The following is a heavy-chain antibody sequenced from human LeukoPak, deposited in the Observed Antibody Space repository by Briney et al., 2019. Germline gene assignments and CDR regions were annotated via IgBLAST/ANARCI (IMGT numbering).Heavy chain of an antibody. Sequence: RASVKVSCKASGYTFTSYDINWVRQAPGQGLEWMGWMNPNSGNTGYALKFQGRVTMSRNTSISTAYMELGSLRSEDTAVYYCARVPRRGERFDPWGQGTLVTVSS. CDR1: GYTFTSYD. CDR2: MNPNSGNT. D-gene: IGHD3-10*01. J-gene: IGHJ5*02. V-gene: IGHV1-8*01. CDR3: ARVPRRGERFDP.